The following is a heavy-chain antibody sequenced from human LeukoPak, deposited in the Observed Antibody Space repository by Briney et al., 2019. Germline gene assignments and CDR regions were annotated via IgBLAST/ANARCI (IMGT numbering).Heavy chain of an antibody. Sequence: GGSLRLSCAASGFTFSSYAMSWVRQAPGKGLEWVSAISGSGGSTYYADSVKGRFTISRDNSKNTLYLQMNSPRAEDTAVYYCAKGHYCSGGSCYNYYYYGMDVWGQGATVTVSS. CDR2: ISGSGGST. CDR3: AKGHYCSGGSCYNYYYYGMDV. CDR1: GFTFSSYA. J-gene: IGHJ6*02. V-gene: IGHV3-23*01. D-gene: IGHD2-15*01.